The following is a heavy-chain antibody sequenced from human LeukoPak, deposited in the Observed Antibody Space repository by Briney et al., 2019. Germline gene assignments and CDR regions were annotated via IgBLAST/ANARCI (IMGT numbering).Heavy chain of an antibody. J-gene: IGHJ4*02. Sequence: PSETLSLTCAVSGGSISSGGYSWSWIRQPPGKGLEWIGYIYHSGSTYYNPPLKSRVTISVDRSKNQFSLKLSSVTAADTAVYYCARDARGYYGSGSYSYYFDYWGRGTLVTVSS. D-gene: IGHD3-10*01. CDR2: IYHSGST. CDR3: ARDARGYYGSGSYSYYFDY. CDR1: GGSISSGGYS. V-gene: IGHV4-30-2*01.